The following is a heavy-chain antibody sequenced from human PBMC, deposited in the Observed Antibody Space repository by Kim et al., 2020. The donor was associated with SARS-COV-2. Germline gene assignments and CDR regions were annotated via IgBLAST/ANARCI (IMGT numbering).Heavy chain of an antibody. J-gene: IGHJ4*02. Sequence: YEQKFQGRVTMTRDTSTSAVSMELSSLRSEDTAVYYCARDRDSTSLRSDYWGQGTLVTVSS. CDR3: ARDRDSTSLRSDY. D-gene: IGHD2-2*01. V-gene: IGHV1-46*01.